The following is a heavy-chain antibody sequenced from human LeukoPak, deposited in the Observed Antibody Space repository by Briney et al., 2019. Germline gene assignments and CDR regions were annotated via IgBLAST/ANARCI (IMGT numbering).Heavy chain of an antibody. CDR2: INHSGST. CDR3: AYQRITMVRGVIPFAY. CDR1: GGSFSGYY. V-gene: IGHV4-34*01. Sequence: EASETLSLTCAVYGGSFSGYYWSWIRQPPGKGLEWIGEINHSGSTNYNPSLKSRVTISVDTSKNQFSLKLSSVTAADTAVYYCAYQRITMVRGVIPFAYWGQGTLVTVSS. D-gene: IGHD3-10*01. J-gene: IGHJ4*02.